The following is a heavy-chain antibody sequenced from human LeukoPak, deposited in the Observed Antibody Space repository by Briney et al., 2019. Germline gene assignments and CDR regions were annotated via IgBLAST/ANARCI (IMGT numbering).Heavy chain of an antibody. CDR3: AKNVGYYTSGTYYPGGRVQDN. J-gene: IGHJ4*02. D-gene: IGHD3-3*01. Sequence: RRCLRLSRVASVLTFSKYAMDAVRQTPHKGREWGAFLRYVLSDEFYEDSVKGRFYISIGNLKTTLYLQMNRLSAEDMAVYYCAKNVGYYTSGTYYPGGRVQDNWGQGTLVTVTS. CDR2: LRYVLSDE. CDR1: VLTFSKYA. V-gene: IGHV3-30*02.